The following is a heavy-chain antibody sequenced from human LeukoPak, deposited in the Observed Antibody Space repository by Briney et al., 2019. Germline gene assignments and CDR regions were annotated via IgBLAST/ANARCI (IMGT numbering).Heavy chain of an antibody. V-gene: IGHV4-59*01. Sequence: SETLSLTCTLSGGPISNYQWSWIRQPPGKGLEWSGNIYYSGTANYNPSLKSRVIISVATSKNQFSLKLSPVTAADTAVYYCARVGVDDSGNIIKYFFDYWGQGTLVTVSS. D-gene: IGHD4-23*01. CDR3: ARVGVDDSGNIIKYFFDY. J-gene: IGHJ4*02. CDR1: GGPISNYQ. CDR2: IYYSGTA.